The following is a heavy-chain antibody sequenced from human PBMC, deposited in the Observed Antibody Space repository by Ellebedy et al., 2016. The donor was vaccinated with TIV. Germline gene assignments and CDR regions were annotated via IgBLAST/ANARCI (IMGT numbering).Heavy chain of an antibody. CDR3: ARDSDAPYCSSTSCYEAVNWFDP. D-gene: IGHD2-2*01. V-gene: IGHV1-69*04. CDR1: GGTFSSYA. Sequence: ASVKVSCKASGGTFSSYAISWVRQAPGQGLEWMGRIIPILGIANYAQKFQGRVTITADKSTSTVYMELSSLRSEDTAVYYCARDSDAPYCSSTSCYEAVNWFDPWGQGTLVTVSS. J-gene: IGHJ5*02. CDR2: IIPILGIA.